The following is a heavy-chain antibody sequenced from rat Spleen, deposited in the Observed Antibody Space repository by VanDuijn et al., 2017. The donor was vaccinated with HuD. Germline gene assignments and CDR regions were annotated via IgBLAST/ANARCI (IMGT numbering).Heavy chain of an antibody. CDR3: ARHVYNSYFDY. D-gene: IGHD1-4*01. V-gene: IGHV5-22*01. J-gene: IGHJ2*01. Sequence: EVQLVESGGGLVQPGRSMKLSCAASGFTFSHYDMAWVRQAPKKGLEWVAFINYDVSSTFYRDSVKGRFTISRDNAKSSLYLQMDSLRSADTATYYCARHVYNSYFDYWGQGVMVTVSS. CDR2: INYDVSST. CDR1: GFTFSHYD.